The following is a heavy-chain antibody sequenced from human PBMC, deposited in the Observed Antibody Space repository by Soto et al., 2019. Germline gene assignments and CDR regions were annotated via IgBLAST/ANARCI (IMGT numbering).Heavy chain of an antibody. CDR3: ATDGGSAGFDY. CDR2: INPSGGYT. V-gene: IGHV1-46*01. D-gene: IGHD3-16*01. CDR1: GYTFTSYY. Sequence: ASVKVSCKASGYTFTSYYMHWVRQAPGQGLEWMGIINPSGGYTSYAQKFQGTVTMTSDTSTSTVYMELSSLRSEDTAVYYCATDGGSAGFDYWGQGTLVTVSS. J-gene: IGHJ4*02.